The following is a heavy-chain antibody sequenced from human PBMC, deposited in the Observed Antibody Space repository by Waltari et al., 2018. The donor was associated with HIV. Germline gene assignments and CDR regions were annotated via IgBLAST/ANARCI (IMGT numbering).Heavy chain of an antibody. V-gene: IGHV4-34*01. D-gene: IGHD3-3*01. CDR1: GGSFSGYY. CDR3: ARTFGVVISFDY. Sequence: QVQLQPWGAGLLKPSETLSLTCAVYGGSFSGYYWSWIRQPPGKGLEWIGEINHSGSTNYNPSLKSRVTISVDTSKNQFSLKLSSVTAADTAVYYCARTFGVVISFDYWGQGTLVTVSS. J-gene: IGHJ4*02. CDR2: INHSGST.